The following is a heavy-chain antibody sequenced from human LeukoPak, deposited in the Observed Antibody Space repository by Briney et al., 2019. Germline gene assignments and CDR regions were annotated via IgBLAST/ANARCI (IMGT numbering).Heavy chain of an antibody. Sequence: GESLKISCNSSGYIYTSYWIGWVRQMPGKGLEWMGVIHPGDSNTRYSPSFQGQVTISVNRSISTAYLQWSSLKASDTAMYYCARQRRGSYNDYSEGDYWGQGTLVTVSS. CDR2: IHPGDSNT. V-gene: IGHV5-51*01. CDR1: GYIYTSYW. D-gene: IGHD4-11*01. J-gene: IGHJ4*02. CDR3: ARQRRGSYNDYSEGDY.